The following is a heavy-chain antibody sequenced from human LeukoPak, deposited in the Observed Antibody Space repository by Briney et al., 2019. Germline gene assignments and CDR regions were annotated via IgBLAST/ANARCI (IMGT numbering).Heavy chain of an antibody. D-gene: IGHD6-13*01. V-gene: IGHV4-59*01. J-gene: IGHJ4*02. Sequence: SETLSLTCTVSGGSISTYYWSWIRQSPGKGLEWIGYIYYSGSTNYNPSLKSRVTISVDTSKNQFSLKLSSVTAADTAVYYCARAAPHFDYWGQGTLVTVSS. CDR1: GGSISTYY. CDR3: ARAAPHFDY. CDR2: IYYSGST.